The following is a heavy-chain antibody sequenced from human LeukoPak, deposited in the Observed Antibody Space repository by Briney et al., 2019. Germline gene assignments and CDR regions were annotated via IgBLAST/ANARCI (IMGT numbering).Heavy chain of an antibody. CDR2: INPNSGGT. J-gene: IGHJ4*02. D-gene: IGHD5/OR15-5a*01. CDR3: ARDVVYDGIQWTWYFDY. Sequence: ASVKVSCKASGYTFTGYYMHWVRQAPGQGLEWMGWINPNSGGTNYAQKFQGRVTMTRDTSISTAYMELSRLRSDDTAVYYCARDVVYDGIQWTWYFDYWGQGTLVTVSS. V-gene: IGHV1-2*02. CDR1: GYTFTGYY.